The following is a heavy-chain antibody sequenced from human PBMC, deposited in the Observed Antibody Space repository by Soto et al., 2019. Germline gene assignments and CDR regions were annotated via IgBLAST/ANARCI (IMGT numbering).Heavy chain of an antibody. CDR1: GDTFGRFT. CDR3: ARDPSTINKLIGVWFDP. D-gene: IGHD4-4*01. V-gene: IGHV1-69*13. Sequence: ASVKVSCKASGDTFGRFTINWVRQAPGQGLEWMGGIKPISDITNYAQRFQGRVTFTADASTSTVYLELSSLRSEDTAMYYCARDPSTINKLIGVWFDPWGQGTLVTVSA. CDR2: IKPISDIT. J-gene: IGHJ5*02.